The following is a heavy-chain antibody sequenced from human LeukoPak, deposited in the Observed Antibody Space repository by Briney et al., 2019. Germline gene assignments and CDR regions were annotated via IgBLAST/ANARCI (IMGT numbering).Heavy chain of an antibody. J-gene: IGHJ5*02. CDR3: ARGRGT. V-gene: IGHV4-34*01. CDR2: IDPSGST. D-gene: IGHD3-10*01. CDR1: GEPFTHYY. Sequence: PSETLSLTCAVYGEPFTHYYYNWIRQPPGKGLEWIGEIDPSGSTNFNPSLKSRVTISVDTSKNHSSLKLSSLTAADTAIYCCARGRGTWGQGTLVTVSS.